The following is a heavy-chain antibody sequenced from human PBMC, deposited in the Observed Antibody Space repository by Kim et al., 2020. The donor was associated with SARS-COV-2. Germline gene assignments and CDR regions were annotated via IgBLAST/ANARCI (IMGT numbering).Heavy chain of an antibody. Sequence: ASVKVSCKASGYRFAKYDINWVRQASGQGLEWMGRIIPDGGDTAYAQKFQGRLTMTTDTSINTAYMELTGLNSDDTAKYYCARGVGIDHWGQGTLVTVPS. CDR2: IIPDGGDT. CDR3: ARGVGIDH. J-gene: IGHJ4*02. CDR1: GYRFAKYD. V-gene: IGHV1-8*01.